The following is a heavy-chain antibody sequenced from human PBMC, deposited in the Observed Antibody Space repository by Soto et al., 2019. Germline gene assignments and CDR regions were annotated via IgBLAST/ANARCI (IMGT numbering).Heavy chain of an antibody. Sequence: SETLSLTCTVSGDSISEYYWSWIRQPPGKGLEWIGYIYYSGSTNSNNPSLKSRVAISVDTSKNEFSLKLSSVTAADTAFYYCATHKWLAPFDYWGQGTLVTVSS. V-gene: IGHV4-59*08. CDR2: IYYSGST. CDR1: GDSISEYY. D-gene: IGHD6-19*01. J-gene: IGHJ4*02. CDR3: ATHKWLAPFDY.